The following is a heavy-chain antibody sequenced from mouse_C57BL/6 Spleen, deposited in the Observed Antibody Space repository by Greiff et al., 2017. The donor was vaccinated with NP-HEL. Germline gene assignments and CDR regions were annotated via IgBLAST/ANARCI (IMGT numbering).Heavy chain of an antibody. Sequence: QVQLQQSGAELMKPGASVKLSCKATGYTFTGYWIEWVKQRPGHGLEWIGEILPGSGSTNYNEKFKGKATLTADKSSSTAYMELRSLTSEDSAVYFCADMAPFAYWGQGTLVTVSA. CDR3: ADMAPFAY. CDR1: GYTFTGYW. CDR2: ILPGSGST. V-gene: IGHV1-9*01. D-gene: IGHD1-1*02. J-gene: IGHJ3*01.